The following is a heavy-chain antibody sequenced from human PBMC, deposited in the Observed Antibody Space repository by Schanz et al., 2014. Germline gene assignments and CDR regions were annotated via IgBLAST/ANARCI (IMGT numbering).Heavy chain of an antibody. V-gene: IGHV3-53*01. D-gene: IGHD6-13*01. J-gene: IGHJ4*02. Sequence: EVQLVESGGGLIQPGGSLRLSCAVSGFTVNTNYMSWVRQAPGKGLEWISSMYINSGSTQYADSVKGRFIISRDSSKNLVVVQMNSLRVDDTAVYYCTKEDATALWYFEHWGQGTLVTVSS. CDR2: MYINSGST. CDR3: TKEDATALWYFEH. CDR1: GFTVNTNY.